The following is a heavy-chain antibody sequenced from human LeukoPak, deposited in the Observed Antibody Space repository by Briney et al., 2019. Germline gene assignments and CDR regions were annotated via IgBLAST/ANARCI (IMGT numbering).Heavy chain of an antibody. J-gene: IGHJ4*02. CDR2: ISAYNGNT. Sequence: ASVKVSCKASGYTFTSYGISWVRQAPGQGLEWMGWISAYNGNTNYAQKLQGRVTMTRNTSISTAYMELSSLRSEDTAVYYCARQDYYDSSGYIDDYWGQGTLVTVSS. CDR3: ARQDYYDSSGYIDDY. CDR1: GYTFTSYG. V-gene: IGHV1-18*01. D-gene: IGHD3-22*01.